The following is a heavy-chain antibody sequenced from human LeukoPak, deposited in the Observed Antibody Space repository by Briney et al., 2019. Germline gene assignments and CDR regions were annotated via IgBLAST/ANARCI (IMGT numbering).Heavy chain of an antibody. Sequence: ASVKVSCKASGYTFTSYGISWVRQAPGQGLEWMGWISAYNGNTNYAQKFQGRVTMTRNTSISTAYMELSSLRSEDTAVYYCARDSRRVTMVRGVIKSLDYWGQGTLVTVSS. D-gene: IGHD3-10*01. V-gene: IGHV1-18*01. CDR1: GYTFTSYG. CDR3: ARDSRRVTMVRGVIKSLDY. J-gene: IGHJ4*02. CDR2: ISAYNGNT.